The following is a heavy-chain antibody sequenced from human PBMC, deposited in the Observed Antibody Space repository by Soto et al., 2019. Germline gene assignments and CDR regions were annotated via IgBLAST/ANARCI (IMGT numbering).Heavy chain of an antibody. D-gene: IGHD6-19*01. V-gene: IGHV1-18*01. CDR2: ISGFNGNT. J-gene: IGHJ6*03. CDR3: ARDRGVAPPVAGNTHYYYYMDV. Sequence: QDQLVQSGAEVKKPGASVTVSCKASGYSFTNYGITWVRQAPGQVLEWMGWISGFNGNTHYAQKLQGRVTMTTDASTSPAYMELRSLRSDETAVYYCARDRGVAPPVAGNTHYYYYMDVWGKGTTVTVSS. CDR1: GYSFTNYG.